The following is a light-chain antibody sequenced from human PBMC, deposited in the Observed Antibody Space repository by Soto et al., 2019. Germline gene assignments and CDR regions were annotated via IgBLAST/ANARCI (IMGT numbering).Light chain of an antibody. CDR3: QQYNNWPLT. Sequence: ETVMTQSPVTLSVSPGERATLSCRASQSVSDNLAWYQQKPGQAPRLLFYGASTRATDIPVRFSGSGSGTEFTLTISSLQSEDFAVYYCQQYNNWPLTFGGGTKVDIK. CDR1: QSVSDN. V-gene: IGKV3D-15*01. J-gene: IGKJ4*01. CDR2: GAS.